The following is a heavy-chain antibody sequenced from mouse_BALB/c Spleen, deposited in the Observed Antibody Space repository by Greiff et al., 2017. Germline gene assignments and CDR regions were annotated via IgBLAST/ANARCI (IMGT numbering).Heavy chain of an antibody. CDR3: ARTYDYDGAMDY. V-gene: IGHV14-3*02. D-gene: IGHD2-4*01. Sequence: VQLQQSGAELVKPGASVKLSCTASGFNIKDTYMHWVKQRPEQGLEWIGRIDPANGNTKYDPKFQGKATITADTSSNTAYLQLSSLTSEDTAVYYCARTYDYDGAMDYWGQGTSVTVSS. J-gene: IGHJ4*01. CDR2: IDPANGNT. CDR1: GFNIKDTY.